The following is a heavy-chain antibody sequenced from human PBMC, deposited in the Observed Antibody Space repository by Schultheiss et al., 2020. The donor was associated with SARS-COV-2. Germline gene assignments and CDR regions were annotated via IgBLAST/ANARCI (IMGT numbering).Heavy chain of an antibody. CDR2: IYHSGST. Sequence: SETLSLTCAVYGGSFSGYSWSWIRQPPGKGLEWIGYIYHSGSTYYNPSLKSRVTISVDTSKNQFSLKLSSVTAADTAVYYCARLTVTTGADPWGQGTLVTVSS. V-gene: IGHV4-34*01. CDR3: ARLTVTTGADP. CDR1: GGSFSGYS. J-gene: IGHJ5*02. D-gene: IGHD4-17*01.